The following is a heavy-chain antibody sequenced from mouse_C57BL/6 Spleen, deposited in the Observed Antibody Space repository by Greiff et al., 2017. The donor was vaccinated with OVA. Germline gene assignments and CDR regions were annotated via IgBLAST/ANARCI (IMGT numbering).Heavy chain of an antibody. D-gene: IGHD2-3*01. J-gene: IGHJ2*01. CDR1: GYTFTDHT. Sequence: VKLMESDAELVKPGASVKISCKVSGYTFTDHTIHWMKQRPEQGLEWIGYIYPRDGSTKYNEKFKGKATLTADKSSSTAYMQLNSLTSEDSAVYFCARGGHDDGYLDYWGQGTTLTVSS. CDR3: ARGGHDDGYLDY. V-gene: IGHV1-78*01. CDR2: IYPRDGST.